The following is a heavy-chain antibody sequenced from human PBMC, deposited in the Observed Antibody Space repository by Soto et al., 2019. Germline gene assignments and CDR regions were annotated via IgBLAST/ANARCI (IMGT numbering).Heavy chain of an antibody. CDR1: GYTFTSYY. CDR2: INPSGGST. V-gene: IGHV1-46*01. CDR3: ARATRGYSGYDFDY. J-gene: IGHJ4*02. Sequence: VSVKVSCKASGYTFTSYYMHWVRQAPGQGLEWMGIINPSGGSTSYAQKFQGRVTMTRDTSISTAYMELSRLRSDDTAVYYCARATRGYSGYDFDYWGQGTLVTVSS. D-gene: IGHD5-12*01.